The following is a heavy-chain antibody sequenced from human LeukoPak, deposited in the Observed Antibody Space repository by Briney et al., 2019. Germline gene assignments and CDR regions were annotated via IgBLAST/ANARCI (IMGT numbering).Heavy chain of an antibody. CDR1: GYTSTSYY. D-gene: IGHD3-22*01. Sequence: ASVKVSCKASGYTSTSYYMHWVRQAPGQGLEWMGIINPSGGSTSYAQKFQGRVTMTRDTSTSTVYMELSSLRSEDTAVYYCAKIKTMIVAVPDAFDIWGQGTMVTVSS. J-gene: IGHJ3*02. CDR2: INPSGGST. V-gene: IGHV1-46*01. CDR3: AKIKTMIVAVPDAFDI.